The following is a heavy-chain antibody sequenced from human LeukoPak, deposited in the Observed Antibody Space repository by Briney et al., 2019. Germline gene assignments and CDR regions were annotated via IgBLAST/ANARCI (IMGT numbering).Heavy chain of an antibody. J-gene: IGHJ4*02. CDR1: GGTFTSYY. Sequence: GASVKVSCKASGGTFTSYYMHWVRRAPGQGLEWMGIINPSGGSTTYAQKFQGRVTMTRDTSTSTVYMELSSLRAEDTAVYYCAKDPRYYDSSGPPPGMDYWGQGTLVTVSS. CDR2: INPSGGST. D-gene: IGHD3-22*01. V-gene: IGHV1-46*01. CDR3: AKDPRYYDSSGPPPGMDY.